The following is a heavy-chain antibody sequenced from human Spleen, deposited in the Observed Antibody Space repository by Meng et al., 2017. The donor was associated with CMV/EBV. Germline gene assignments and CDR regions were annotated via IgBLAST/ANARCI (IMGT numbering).Heavy chain of an antibody. V-gene: IGHV3-21*01. CDR2: ISSSSSYI. D-gene: IGHD1-26*01. J-gene: IGHJ4*02. CDR1: GFTFSSYS. Sequence: PGTDREQPGGSLRLSCAASGFTFSSYSMNWVRQAPGKGLEWVSSISSSSSYIYYADSVKGRFTISRDNAKNSLYLQMNSLRAEDTAVYYCARRFPYSGSSLFDYWGQGTLVTVSS. CDR3: ARRFPYSGSSLFDY.